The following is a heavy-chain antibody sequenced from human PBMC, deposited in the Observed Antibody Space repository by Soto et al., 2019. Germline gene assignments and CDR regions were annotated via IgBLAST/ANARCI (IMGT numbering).Heavy chain of an antibody. V-gene: IGHV3-23*01. D-gene: IGHD4-17*01. Sequence: EVQLLESGGGLVQPGGSLRLSCAASGFTFSSYAMSWVRQAPGKGLEWVSAISGSGGSTYYGDSVKGRFTITRDNSKNTPYLQMNSLRAEDTAVYYCAKDTPTTVTPLGYWVQGTLVTVSS. CDR1: GFTFSSYA. J-gene: IGHJ4*02. CDR2: ISGSGGST. CDR3: AKDTPTTVTPLGY.